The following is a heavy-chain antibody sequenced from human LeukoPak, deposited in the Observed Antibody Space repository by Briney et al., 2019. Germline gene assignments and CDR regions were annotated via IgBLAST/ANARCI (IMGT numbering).Heavy chain of an antibody. CDR2: IIPIFGTA. J-gene: IGHJ4*02. CDR1: GGTFSSYA. V-gene: IGHV1-69*13. D-gene: IGHD2-21*02. CDR3: GRSSPAYCGGDCPTSNFDY. Sequence: GASVKVSCKASGGTFSSYAISWVRQAPGQGLEWMGGIIPIFGTANYAQKFQGRVTITADESTSTAYMELSSLRSEDTAVYYCGRSSPAYCGGDCPTSNFDYWGQGTLVTVSS.